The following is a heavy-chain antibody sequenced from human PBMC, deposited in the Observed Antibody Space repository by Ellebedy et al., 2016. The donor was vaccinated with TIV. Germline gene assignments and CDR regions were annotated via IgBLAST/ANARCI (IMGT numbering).Heavy chain of an antibody. CDR1: GYSISSAYC. CDR2: ICHSGTT. Sequence: MPSETLSPTCTVPGYSISSAYCWGWIRQPPGKGLEWIGSICHSGTTYYNPSLQSRLIVSVDTSKNQSSLRLTSVTAADTAVYYCARDEAITVRFDPWGRGTLVTVSS. V-gene: IGHV4-38-2*02. D-gene: IGHD3-16*01. CDR3: ARDEAITVRFDP. J-gene: IGHJ5*02.